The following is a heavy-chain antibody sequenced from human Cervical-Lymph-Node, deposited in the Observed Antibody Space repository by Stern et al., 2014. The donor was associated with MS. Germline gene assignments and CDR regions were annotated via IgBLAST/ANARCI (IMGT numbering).Heavy chain of an antibody. CDR3: ARDKVDDSSGYSYYFDY. Sequence: QVQLVQSGAEVKKPGSSVKVSCKASGGTFSSYAISWVRQAPGQGLEWMGGIIPIFGTANYAQKFQGRVTITADESTSTAYMELSSLRSEDTAVYYCARDKVDDSSGYSYYFDYWGQGTLVTVSS. D-gene: IGHD3-22*01. CDR2: IIPIFGTA. CDR1: GGTFSSYA. J-gene: IGHJ4*02. V-gene: IGHV1-69*01.